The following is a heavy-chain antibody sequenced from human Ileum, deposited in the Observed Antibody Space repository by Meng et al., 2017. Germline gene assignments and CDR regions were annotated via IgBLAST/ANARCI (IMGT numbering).Heavy chain of an antibody. J-gene: IGHJ1*01. Sequence: EVQLGGCGGGLAPPGGSLGLPRAASGFTFTDPWMHGVRRGPGKGLVWVSRINPDGSDPTYAESVKGRFTISRDNAKNTVYLQMNSLRAEDTALYYCTNDRLNHWGQGALVTVSS. D-gene: IGHD1-1*01. CDR3: TNDRLNH. CDR2: INPDGSDP. V-gene: IGHV3-74*01. CDR1: GFTFTDPW.